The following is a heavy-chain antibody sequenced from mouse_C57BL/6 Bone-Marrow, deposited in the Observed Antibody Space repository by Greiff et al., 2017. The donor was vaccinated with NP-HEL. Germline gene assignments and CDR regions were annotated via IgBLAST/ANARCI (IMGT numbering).Heavy chain of an antibody. Sequence: QVQLKQSGAELARPGASVKMSCKASGYTFTSYTMHWVKQRPGQGLEWIGYINPSSGYTKYNQKFKDKATLTANKYSSTAYMQLSSLTSEDSAVYYCAREIRGYWGQGTSVTVSS. D-gene: IGHD2-4*01. CDR1: GYTFTSYT. J-gene: IGHJ4*01. V-gene: IGHV1-4*01. CDR3: AREIRGY. CDR2: INPSSGYT.